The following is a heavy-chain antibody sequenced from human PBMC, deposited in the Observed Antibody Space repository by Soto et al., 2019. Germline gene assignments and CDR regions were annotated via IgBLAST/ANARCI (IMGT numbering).Heavy chain of an antibody. J-gene: IGHJ6*02. Sequence: QVQLQESGPGLVKPSETLSLTCTVSGGSVSSGSYCWSWIRQPPGKGLEWIVYLCYSGSTIYNPSLTSRVTISIDTSKNQFSLKLSSVTAADTAVYYCARDRRVIVPGASKYGMDVWGQGTTVTVSS. D-gene: IGHD2-2*01. CDR1: GGSVSSGSYC. CDR2: LCYSGST. V-gene: IGHV4-61*01. CDR3: ARDRRVIVPGASKYGMDV.